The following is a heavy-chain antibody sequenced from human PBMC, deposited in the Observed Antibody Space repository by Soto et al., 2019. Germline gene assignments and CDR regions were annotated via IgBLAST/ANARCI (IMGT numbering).Heavy chain of an antibody. CDR2: ISAYNGNT. CDR1: GYTFTSYS. Sequence: QVQLVQSGAEVKKPGAAVKVSCKASGYTFTSYSSSWVRQAPGQGLEWMGWISAYNGNTNYAQILQCRVTMTTATSTNTAYMELRSLRSDDTAVYYCARDAPPADYGGQGTQVPVSS. J-gene: IGHJ4*02. CDR3: ARDAPPADY. V-gene: IGHV1-18*04.